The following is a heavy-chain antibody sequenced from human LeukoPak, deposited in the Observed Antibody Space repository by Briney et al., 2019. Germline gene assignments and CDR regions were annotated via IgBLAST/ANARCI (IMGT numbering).Heavy chain of an antibody. CDR1: GFTFSRYD. Sequence: GGSLRLSCAASGFTFSRYDMSWVRQAPGKGLEWVSAISDSGGSTYYADSVKGRFTIAKDNSKATLYLQMNSLRAEDTAVYYCARGLLWFGSLVAFDIWGQGTMVTVSS. CDR2: ISDSGGST. J-gene: IGHJ3*02. D-gene: IGHD3-10*01. V-gene: IGHV3-23*01. CDR3: ARGLLWFGSLVAFDI.